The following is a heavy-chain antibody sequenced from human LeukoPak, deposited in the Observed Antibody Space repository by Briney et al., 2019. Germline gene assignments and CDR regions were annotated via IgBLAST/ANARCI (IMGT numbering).Heavy chain of an antibody. CDR2: IQYDGSKK. D-gene: IGHD5-12*01. CDR1: TFTFNIYG. V-gene: IGHV3-30*02. Sequence: QPGGSLRLSCASTFTFNIYGMHWVRQAPGKGLEWVAFIQYDGSKKYYADSVKGRFTISRDNSRNTLSLQMNSLRTEDTAAYYCARDRTAYSYGTLFDYWGQGTLVTVSS. J-gene: IGHJ4*02. CDR3: ARDRTAYSYGTLFDY.